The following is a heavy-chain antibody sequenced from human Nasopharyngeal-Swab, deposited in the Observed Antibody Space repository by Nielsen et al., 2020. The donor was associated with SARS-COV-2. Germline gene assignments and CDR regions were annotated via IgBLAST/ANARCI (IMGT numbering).Heavy chain of an antibody. V-gene: IGHV3-74*01. J-gene: IGHJ6*03. CDR2: INSDGSST. Sequence: GESLKISCAASGFTFSSYWMHWVRQAPGKGLVWVSRINSDGSSTSYADSVKGRFTISRDNAKNSLYLQMNSLRAEDTAVYYCARGYSSRSEYYYYYMDVWGKGTTVTVSS. CDR1: GFTFSSYW. D-gene: IGHD6-13*01. CDR3: ARGYSSRSEYYYYYMDV.